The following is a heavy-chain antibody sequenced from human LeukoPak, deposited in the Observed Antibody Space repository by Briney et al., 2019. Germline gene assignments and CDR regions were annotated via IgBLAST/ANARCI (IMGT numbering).Heavy chain of an antibody. CDR2: IIPISGTA. Sequence: SVKVSCKASGGTFSSYAISWVRQAPGQGLEWMGGIIPISGTANYAQKFQGRVTITADESTSTAYMELSSLRSEDTAVYYCAGSPKRYYFDYWGQGTLVTVSS. D-gene: IGHD3-10*01. V-gene: IGHV1-69*13. CDR3: AGSPKRYYFDY. J-gene: IGHJ4*02. CDR1: GGTFSSYA.